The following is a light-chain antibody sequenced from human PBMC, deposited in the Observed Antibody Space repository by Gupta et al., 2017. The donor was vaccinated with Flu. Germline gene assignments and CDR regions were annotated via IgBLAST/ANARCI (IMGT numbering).Light chain of an antibody. J-gene: IGLJ3*02. CDR3: AAWDATLSGRV. V-gene: IGLV1-47*01. Sequence: QAVLTQPPSVSGAPGESVTISCSGSSSAIGTYYVYWYQQVPGAAPKLLLYRSDRRPSGVPDRFFGSKSGTSASLTISGLRSEDEADYYCAAWDATLSGRVFGGGTKLTVL. CDR2: RSD. CDR1: SSAIGTYY.